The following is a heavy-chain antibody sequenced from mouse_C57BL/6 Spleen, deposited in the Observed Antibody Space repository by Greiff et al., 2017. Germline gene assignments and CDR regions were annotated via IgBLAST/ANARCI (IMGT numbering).Heavy chain of an antibody. J-gene: IGHJ3*01. D-gene: IGHD4-1*01. V-gene: IGHV1-55*01. CDR2: IYPGSGST. CDR1: GYTFTSYW. Sequence: QVHVKQPGAELVKPGASVKMSCKASGYTFTSYWITWVKQRPGQGLEWIGDIYPGSGSTNYNEKFKSKATLTVDTSSSTAYMQLSSLTSEDSAVYYCARSELEFAYWGQGTLVTVSA. CDR3: ARSELEFAY.